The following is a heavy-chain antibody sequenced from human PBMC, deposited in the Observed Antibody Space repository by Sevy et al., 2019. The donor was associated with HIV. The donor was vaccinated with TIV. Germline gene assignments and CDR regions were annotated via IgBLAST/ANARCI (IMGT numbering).Heavy chain of an antibody. Sequence: GGSLRLSCAASGFTFDDHTMHWVRQPPGKGLEWVSLISWDGGSTYYADSVKGRFTISRDNSKNSLFLQMNSLGAEDNGLYYCAKDMASEGGGAYYFDYWGQGTLVTVSS. J-gene: IGHJ4*02. CDR1: GFTFDDHT. CDR3: AKDMASEGGGAYYFDY. V-gene: IGHV3-43*01. CDR2: ISWDGGST. D-gene: IGHD3-16*01.